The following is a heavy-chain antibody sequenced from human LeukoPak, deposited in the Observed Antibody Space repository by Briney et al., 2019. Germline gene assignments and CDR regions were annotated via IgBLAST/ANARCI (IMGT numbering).Heavy chain of an antibody. D-gene: IGHD3-3*01. CDR1: GYTFTSYY. V-gene: IGHV1-46*01. CDR3: ARDPVTIFGVNYYMDV. CDR2: INPSGGST. Sequence: ASVKVSCKASGYTFTSYYMHWVRQAPGQGLEWMGIINPSGGSTSYAQKFQGRATMTRDTSTSTFYMELSSLRSEDTAVYYCARDPVTIFGVNYYMDVWGKGTTVTVSS. J-gene: IGHJ6*03.